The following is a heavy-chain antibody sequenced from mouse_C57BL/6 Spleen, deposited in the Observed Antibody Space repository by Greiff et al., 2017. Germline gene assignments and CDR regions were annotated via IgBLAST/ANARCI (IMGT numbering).Heavy chain of an antibody. CDR1: GYSITSGYY. D-gene: IGHD1-1*01. CDR2: ISYDGSN. V-gene: IGHV3-6*01. J-gene: IGHJ4*01. CDR3: ARRDYYGSSSYAMDY. Sequence: VQLKESGPGLVKPSQSLSLTCSVTGYSITSGYYWNWIRQFPGNKLEWMGYISYDGSNNYNPSLKNRISITRDTSKNQFFLKLNSVTTEDTATYYCARRDYYGSSSYAMDYWGQGTSVTVSS.